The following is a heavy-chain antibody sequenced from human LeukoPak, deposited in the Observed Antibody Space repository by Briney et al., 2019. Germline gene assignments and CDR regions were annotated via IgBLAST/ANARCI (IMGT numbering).Heavy chain of an antibody. D-gene: IGHD1-7*01. Sequence: ASVKVSCKASGYTFTSYNINWVRQATGQGLEWIGWMNPNSGNTGYAQKFQGRVTMTRNTSIITAYMELSSLRSEDTAMYYCASRSNYDFDYWGQGTLVTVSS. V-gene: IGHV1-8*01. CDR3: ASRSNYDFDY. CDR1: GYTFTSYN. J-gene: IGHJ4*02. CDR2: MNPNSGNT.